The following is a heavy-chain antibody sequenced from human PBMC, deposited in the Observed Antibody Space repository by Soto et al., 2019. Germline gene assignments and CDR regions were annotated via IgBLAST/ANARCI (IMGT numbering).Heavy chain of an antibody. D-gene: IGHD1-20*01. CDR2: FNTADGNT. J-gene: IGHJ3*02. CDR1: GYTFISYA. V-gene: IGHV1-3*04. CDR3: ATESGRFRGITGTTGGFDI. Sequence: GASVKVSCKASGYTFISYAIQWVRQAPGQRLEWMGWFNTADGNTIYAQTFQARVNISKDTSASTAYMELSSLRSEDTAVYYCATESGRFRGITGTTGGFDIWGQGTMVTVSS.